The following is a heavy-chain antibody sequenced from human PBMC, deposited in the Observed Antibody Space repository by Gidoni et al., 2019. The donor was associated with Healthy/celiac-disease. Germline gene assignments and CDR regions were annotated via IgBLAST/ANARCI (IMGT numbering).Heavy chain of an antibody. D-gene: IGHD6-13*01. CDR3: ARGKYSSSWYGWFDP. Sequence: QVQLQQWGAGLLKPSETLSLTCAVYGGSFSGYYWSGIRQPPGKGLEWIGEINHSGSTNYNPSLRSRVNISVDTSKNQFSLKLSSVTAAETAVYYCARGKYSSSWYGWFDPWGQGTLVTVSS. CDR2: INHSGST. CDR1: GGSFSGYY. J-gene: IGHJ5*02. V-gene: IGHV4-34*01.